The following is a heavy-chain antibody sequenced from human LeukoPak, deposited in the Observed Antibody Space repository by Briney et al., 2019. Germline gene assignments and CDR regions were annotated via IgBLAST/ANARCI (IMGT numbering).Heavy chain of an antibody. CDR1: GFTFSSYA. D-gene: IGHD6-6*01. V-gene: IGHV3-23*01. CDR3: AESHSSSSGNWFDP. Sequence: GGSLRLSCAASGFTFSSYAMSWVRQAPGKGLEWVSAISGSGGSTYYADSVKGRFTISRDNSKNTLYLQMNSLRAEDTAVYYCAESHSSSSGNWFDPWGQGTLVTVSS. J-gene: IGHJ5*02. CDR2: ISGSGGST.